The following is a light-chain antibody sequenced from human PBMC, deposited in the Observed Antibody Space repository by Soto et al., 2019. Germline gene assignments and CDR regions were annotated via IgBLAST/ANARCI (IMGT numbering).Light chain of an antibody. CDR1: SSGVGGYNC. CDR2: DVS. CDR3: CSYTTSNTRQIV. Sequence: QSVLTQPASVSGSPGQSITISCTGTSSGVGGYNCVSWYQHHPGKAPKLMIYDVSNRPSGVSNRFSGSKSGNTASLTISGLQPEDEADYYCCSYTTSNTRQIVFGTGTKVTVL. J-gene: IGLJ1*01. V-gene: IGLV2-14*03.